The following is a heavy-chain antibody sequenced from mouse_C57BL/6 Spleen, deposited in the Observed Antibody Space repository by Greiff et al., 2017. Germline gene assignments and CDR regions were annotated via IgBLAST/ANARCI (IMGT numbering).Heavy chain of an antibody. Sequence: EVQLQQSGTVLARPGASVKMSCKTSGYTFTSYWMHWVKQRPGQGLEWIGAIYPGNSDTSYNQKFKGTAKLTAVTSASTAYMELSGLRNKDSAVYYCTRGAIGAMDYWGQGTSVTVSA. J-gene: IGHJ4*01. CDR1: GYTFTSYW. CDR3: TRGAIGAMDY. D-gene: IGHD2-14*01. CDR2: IYPGNSDT. V-gene: IGHV1-5*01.